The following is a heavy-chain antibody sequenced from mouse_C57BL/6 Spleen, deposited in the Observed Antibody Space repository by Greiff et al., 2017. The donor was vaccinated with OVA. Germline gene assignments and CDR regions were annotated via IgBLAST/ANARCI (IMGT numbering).Heavy chain of an antibody. Sequence: QVQLQQSGAELVRPGTSVKVSCKASGYAFTNYLIEWVKQRPGQGLEWIGVINPGSGGTNYNEKFKGKATLTADKSSSTAYMQLSSLTSEDSAVYFCARKGYDDDVLYWYFDVWGTGTTVTVSS. J-gene: IGHJ1*03. CDR3: ARKGYDDDVLYWYFDV. CDR1: GYAFTNYL. V-gene: IGHV1-54*01. CDR2: INPGSGGT. D-gene: IGHD2-4*01.